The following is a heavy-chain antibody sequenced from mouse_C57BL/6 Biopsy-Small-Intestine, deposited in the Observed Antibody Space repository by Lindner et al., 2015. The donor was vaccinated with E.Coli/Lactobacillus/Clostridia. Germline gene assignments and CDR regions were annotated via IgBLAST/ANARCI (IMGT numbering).Heavy chain of an antibody. D-gene: IGHD2-5*01. V-gene: IGHV5-17*01. CDR2: ISSGSSTI. Sequence: VQLQESGGGLVKPGGSRKLSCAASGFTFSDYGMHWVRQAPEKGLEWVAYISSGSSTIYYADTVKGRFTISRDNAKNTLFLQMTSLRSEDTAMYYCARKVYSNYEDYWGQGITLTVSS. CDR1: GFTFSDYG. J-gene: IGHJ2*01. CDR3: ARKVYSNYEDY.